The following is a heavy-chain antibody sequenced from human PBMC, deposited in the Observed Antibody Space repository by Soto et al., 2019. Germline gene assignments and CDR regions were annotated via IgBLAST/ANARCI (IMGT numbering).Heavy chain of an antibody. Sequence: SETLSLTCTVSGGSISSSSYYWGWIRQPPGKGLEWIGSIYYSGSTYYNPSLKSRVTISVDTSKNQFSLKLSSVTAADTAVYYCARNLREFAIYEWFDPWGQGTLVTVSS. D-gene: IGHD3-10*01. CDR2: IYYSGST. CDR3: ARNLREFAIYEWFDP. CDR1: GGSISSSSYY. J-gene: IGHJ5*02. V-gene: IGHV4-39*01.